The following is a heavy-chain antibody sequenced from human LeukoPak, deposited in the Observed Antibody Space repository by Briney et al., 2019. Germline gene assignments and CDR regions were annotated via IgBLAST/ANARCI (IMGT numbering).Heavy chain of an antibody. V-gene: IGHV4-4*07. CDR2: IYTSGST. CDR1: GGSISSYY. D-gene: IGHD2-2*01. J-gene: IGHJ3*02. CDR3: ERSPDCSSSSCPIGDAFDI. Sequence: SETLSLTCTVSGGSISSYYWSWIRHPAAKGLEGIGRIYTSGSTNYNHSLKSRVTMSVATYKNQFSLKLSSVTAADPAVYYCERSPDCSSSSCPIGDAFDIWGQGAMLTDSS.